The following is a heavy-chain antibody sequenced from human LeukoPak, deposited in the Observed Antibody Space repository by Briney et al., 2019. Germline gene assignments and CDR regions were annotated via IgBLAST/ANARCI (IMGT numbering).Heavy chain of an antibody. CDR1: GGSISSYY. CDR3: ARVLYSSSSCWFDP. D-gene: IGHD6-13*01. J-gene: IGHJ5*02. CDR2: IYYSGST. Sequence: KPSETLSLTCTVSGGSISSYYWSWIRQPPGKGLEWIGSIYYSGSTYYNPSLKSRVTISVDTSKNQFSLKLSSVTAADTAVYYCARVLYSSSSCWFDPWGQGTLVTVSS. V-gene: IGHV4-59*12.